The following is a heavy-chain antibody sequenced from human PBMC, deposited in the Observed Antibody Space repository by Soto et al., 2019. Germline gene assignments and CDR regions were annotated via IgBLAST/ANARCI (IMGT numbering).Heavy chain of an antibody. J-gene: IGHJ4*02. CDR2: IYYSGST. V-gene: IGHV4-39*01. D-gene: IGHD5-18*01. CDR1: GGSISSSSYY. CDR3: ARLSVDTELDY. Sequence: SDTLSLTCTVSGGSISSSSYYWGWIRQPPGKGLEWIGSIYYSGSTYYNPSLNSRVTIPGDTSKNNFSLKLSSVTAAHTAVYYCARLSVDTELDYWGQGTLVTVSS.